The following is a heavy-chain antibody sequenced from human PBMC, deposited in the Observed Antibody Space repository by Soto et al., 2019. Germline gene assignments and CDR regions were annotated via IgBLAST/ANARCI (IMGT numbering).Heavy chain of an antibody. CDR3: APHVSCSGGSCQYDAFAI. V-gene: IGHV3-23*01. CDR2: VTADGGT. Sequence: GGSLRLSCEGSGFTLSSHAMTWIRQAPGKGPEWVSTVTADGGTYYADSVKGRFAMSRDTSENTLYLQMNSLGAEDTAAYYCAPHVSCSGGSCQYDAFAIRGQGTMVT. J-gene: IGHJ3*02. D-gene: IGHD2-15*01. CDR1: GFTLSSHA.